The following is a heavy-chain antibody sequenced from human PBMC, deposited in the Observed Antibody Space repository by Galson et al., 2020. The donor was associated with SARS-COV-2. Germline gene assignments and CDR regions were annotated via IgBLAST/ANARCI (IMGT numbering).Heavy chain of an antibody. CDR2: INTSGGST. V-gene: IGHV1-46*01. Sequence: ASVKVSCKASGYTFTSYYMHWVRQAPGQGLEWMGIINTSGGSTSYAQKFQGRVTMTRDTSTSTVYMELSSLRSEDTAVYYCATEPLVLRFLGDDHYYYYYMDVWGKGTTVTVSS. CDR3: ATEPLVLRFLGDDHYYYYYMDV. J-gene: IGHJ6*03. D-gene: IGHD3-3*01. CDR1: GYTFTSYY.